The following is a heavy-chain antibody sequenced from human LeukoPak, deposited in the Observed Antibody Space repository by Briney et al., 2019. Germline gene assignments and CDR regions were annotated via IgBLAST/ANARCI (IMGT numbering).Heavy chain of an antibody. CDR1: GVSISSSNSY. V-gene: IGHV4-39*01. Sequence: SETLSLTCTVSGVSISSSNSYWGWIRQPPGKGLEWIGSIYYSGNTYYNASLKSQVSISIDTSKNQFSLKLTSVTAADTAVYYCARHRSGWLQSSFDYWGQGTLVTVSS. CDR3: ARHRSGWLQSSFDY. J-gene: IGHJ4*02. D-gene: IGHD5-24*01. CDR2: IYYSGNT.